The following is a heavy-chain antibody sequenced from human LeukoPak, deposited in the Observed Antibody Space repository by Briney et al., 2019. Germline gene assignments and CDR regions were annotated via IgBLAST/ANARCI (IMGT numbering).Heavy chain of an antibody. CDR2: IYYSGST. Sequence: SETLSLTCTVSGGSISSSSYYWGWIRHPPGKGLEWIGSIYYSGSTYYNPSLKSRVTISVDTSKNQFSLKLSSVTAADTAVYYCARSRGWLQSHPLGYWGQGTLVTVSS. V-gene: IGHV4-39*01. J-gene: IGHJ4*02. D-gene: IGHD5-24*01. CDR1: GGSISSSSYY. CDR3: ARSRGWLQSHPLGY.